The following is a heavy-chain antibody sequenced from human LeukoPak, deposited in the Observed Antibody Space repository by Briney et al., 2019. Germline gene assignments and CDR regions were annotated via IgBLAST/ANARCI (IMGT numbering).Heavy chain of an antibody. Sequence: PSGTLSLTCTVSGGSISSYYWSWIRQPPGKGLEWIGYIYYSGSTNYNPSLKSRVTISVDTSKNQFSLKLSSVTAADTAVYYCARGGEYQLPPAAYFDYWGQGTLVTVSS. CDR3: ARGGEYQLPPAAYFDY. J-gene: IGHJ4*02. D-gene: IGHD2-2*01. V-gene: IGHV4-59*01. CDR1: GGSISSYY. CDR2: IYYSGST.